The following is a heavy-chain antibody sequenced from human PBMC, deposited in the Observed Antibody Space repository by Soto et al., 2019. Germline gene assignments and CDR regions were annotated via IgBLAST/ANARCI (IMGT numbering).Heavy chain of an antibody. J-gene: IGHJ4*02. D-gene: IGHD5-12*01. CDR2: IYYSGST. V-gene: IGHV4-59*01. Sequence: QVQLQESGPGLVKPSETLSLTCTVSGGSISSYYWSWIRQPPGKGLEWIGYIYYSGSTNYNPSLKSRVTIPVDTSKIHFSLKLSSVTAADTAVYYCARDRDGYKPYVFDYWGKGTLVTVSS. CDR3: ARDRDGYKPYVFDY. CDR1: GGSISSYY.